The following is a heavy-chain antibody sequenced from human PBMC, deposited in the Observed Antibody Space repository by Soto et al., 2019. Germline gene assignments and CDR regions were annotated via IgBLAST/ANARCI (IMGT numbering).Heavy chain of an antibody. J-gene: IGHJ4*02. V-gene: IGHV4-59*01. CDR1: GGSMSIYY. CDR2: ISYSGST. CDR3: ARADPDASVGY. Sequence: SLTCTVSGGSMSIYYWTWLRQSPGRGLEWIGYISYSGSTYYNPSLKSRVTISADTSKNQFSLRMNSMIAADTAVYYCARADPDASVGYWGQGTLVNAPQ. D-gene: IGHD2-15*01.